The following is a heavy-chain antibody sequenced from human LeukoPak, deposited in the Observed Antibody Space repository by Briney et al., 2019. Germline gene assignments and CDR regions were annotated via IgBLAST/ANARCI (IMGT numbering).Heavy chain of an antibody. CDR3: ARETGTVTLGY. CDR2: IIPIFGTA. V-gene: IGHV1-69*05. CDR1: GGTFSSYA. D-gene: IGHD4-17*01. J-gene: IGHJ4*02. Sequence: ASVKASCKAFGGTFSSYAISWVRQAPGQGLEWMGGIIPIFGTANYAQKFQGRVTITTDESTSTAYMELSSLRSEDTAVYYCARETGTVTLGYWGQGTLVTVSS.